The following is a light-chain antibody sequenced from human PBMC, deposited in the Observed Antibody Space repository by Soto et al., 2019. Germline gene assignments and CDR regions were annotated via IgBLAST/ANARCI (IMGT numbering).Light chain of an antibody. CDR3: QQYNSNSPT. CDR1: QSLSSW. J-gene: IGKJ1*01. Sequence: DIQMTQSPSTLSASVGDRVTITCRASQSLSSWLAWYQQKPGKAPKLLIYDASSLESGVPSRFSGSGSGTEFTLTISSLQPDDFATYYCQQYNSNSPTFGQGTKVDIK. CDR2: DAS. V-gene: IGKV1-5*01.